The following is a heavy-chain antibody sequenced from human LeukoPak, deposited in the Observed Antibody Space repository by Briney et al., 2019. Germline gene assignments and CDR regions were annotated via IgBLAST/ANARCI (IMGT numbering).Heavy chain of an antibody. CDR2: INHSGST. D-gene: IGHD3-9*01. CDR3: ARRRYDILTGYPFDY. CDR1: GGSFSGYY. V-gene: IGHV4-34*01. J-gene: IGHJ4*02. Sequence: PSETLSLTCAVYGGSFSGYYWSWIRQPPGKGLEWIGEINHSGSTNYNPSLKSRVTISVDTSKNQFSLKLSSVTAADTAVYYCARRRYDILTGYPFDYWGQGTLVTVSS.